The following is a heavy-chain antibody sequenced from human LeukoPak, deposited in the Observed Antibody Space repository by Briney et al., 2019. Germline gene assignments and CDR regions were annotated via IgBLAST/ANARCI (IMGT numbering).Heavy chain of an antibody. V-gene: IGHV3-30*04. J-gene: IGHJ4*02. CDR1: GFTFSNHA. D-gene: IGHD3-16*02. Sequence: GGSLRLSCAASGFTFSNHAMHWVRQGPGKGLEWVALISFDESTNYYADSVKGRFTISRDNSKNTLYLQMNSLRAEDTAVYYCAKSPYYDYVWGSYPPEDYWGQGTLVTVSS. CDR2: ISFDESTN. CDR3: AKSPYYDYVWGSYPPEDY.